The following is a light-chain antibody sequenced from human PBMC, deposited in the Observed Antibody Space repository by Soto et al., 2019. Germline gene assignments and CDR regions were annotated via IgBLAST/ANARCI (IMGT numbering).Light chain of an antibody. CDR1: SSDVGDYKS. CDR3: SSYTSSSTLDVV. Sequence: QSVLTQPASVSGSPGQSITISCTGTSSDVGDYKSVSWYHQHPGKAPKLMIYDVSNRPSGVSNRFSGSKSGNTASLTISGLQAEDEADYYCSSYTSSSTLDVVFGGGTKVTVL. CDR2: DVS. J-gene: IGLJ2*01. V-gene: IGLV2-14*01.